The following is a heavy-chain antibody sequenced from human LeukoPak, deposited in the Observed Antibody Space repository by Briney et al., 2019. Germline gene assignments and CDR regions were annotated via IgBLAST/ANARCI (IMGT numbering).Heavy chain of an antibody. D-gene: IGHD6-19*01. CDR3: IKDRGSSGWDFDS. CDR2: ISGNGVAT. Sequence: GGSLRLSCAASGFTFSDGWMTWVRQAPGKGLEYLSGISGNGVATYYVDSVQGRFTVSRDNSKTTLYLQINSLRREDTAFYYCIKDRGSSGWDFDSWGQGTLLTVSS. J-gene: IGHJ4*02. V-gene: IGHV3-64D*06. CDR1: GFTFSDGW.